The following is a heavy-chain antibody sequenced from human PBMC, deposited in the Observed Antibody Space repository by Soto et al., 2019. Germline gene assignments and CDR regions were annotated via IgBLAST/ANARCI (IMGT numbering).Heavy chain of an antibody. V-gene: IGHV3-43*01. CDR3: AKETLYSSWVSFDS. D-gene: IGHD6-13*01. CDR2: INKNGGST. J-gene: IGHJ4*02. CDR1: GFIFDDYS. Sequence: EVQLVESGGAVIQPGGSLRLSCATSGFIFDDYSMHWVRQAPGKGLEWVSLINKNGGSTYYTDSAKGRFTISRDNSKNSLYLQMNSLRSEDTAFYYCAKETLYSSWVSFDSWGRGTLVTVSS.